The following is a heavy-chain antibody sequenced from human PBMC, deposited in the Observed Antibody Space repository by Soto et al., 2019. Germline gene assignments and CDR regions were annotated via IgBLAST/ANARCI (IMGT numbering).Heavy chain of an antibody. Sequence: GAPVKVSCKASGYTFNSNGINWVRQAHGQGLEWMGWISAYNGNTHYAQKLQGRVTMTTDTSTSTAYMELRSLRSDDTAVYYCARVQSGYDFAYWGQGTLVTVSS. CDR2: ISAYNGNT. CDR3: ARVQSGYDFAY. D-gene: IGHD5-12*01. V-gene: IGHV1-18*01. CDR1: GYTFNSNG. J-gene: IGHJ4*02.